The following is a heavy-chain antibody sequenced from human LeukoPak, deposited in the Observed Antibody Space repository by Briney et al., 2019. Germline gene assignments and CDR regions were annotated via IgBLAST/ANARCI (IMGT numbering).Heavy chain of an antibody. CDR1: GFTFSSCA. Sequence: GGSLRLSCAASGFTFSSCAMTWVRQAPGKGLEWVSYIGVSGSPCYADSVKGRFTISRDNSKNTLFLQMNSLRAEDTAVYYCATDSGRIMITFGGVQNDYWGQGTLVTVSS. D-gene: IGHD3-16*01. CDR3: ATDSGRIMITFGGVQNDY. V-gene: IGHV3-23*01. J-gene: IGHJ4*02. CDR2: IGVSGSP.